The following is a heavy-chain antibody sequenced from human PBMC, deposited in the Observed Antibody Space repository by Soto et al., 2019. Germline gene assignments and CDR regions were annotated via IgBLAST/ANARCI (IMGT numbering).Heavy chain of an antibody. D-gene: IGHD3-10*01. CDR2: VNHSGEA. CDR3: AKDFQFGGSGTGYFDN. J-gene: IGHJ4*02. Sequence: PSETLSLTCGVYGVYFRDYYWIWVRQPPGKGLEWIGEVNHSGEATYNPSLQSRITISLDTSNNQFSLKSLRAEDTAVYYCAKDFQFGGSGTGYFDNWGQGTLVTVSS. CDR1: GVYFRDYY. V-gene: IGHV4-34*01.